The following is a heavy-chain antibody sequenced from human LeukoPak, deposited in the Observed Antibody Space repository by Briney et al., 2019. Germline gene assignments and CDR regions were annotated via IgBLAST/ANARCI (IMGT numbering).Heavy chain of an antibody. Sequence: PGGSLRLSCAASGFTFNSYSMNWVRQAPGKGLEWVSYISSISSAIYYADSVKGRFTISRDNTKNSLYMEMNCLRDEDTAVYYCARDGNGSGSYLEARGQGTLVTVSS. V-gene: IGHV3-48*02. CDR3: ARDGNGSGSYLEA. J-gene: IGHJ4*02. CDR2: ISSISSAI. D-gene: IGHD3-10*01. CDR1: GFTFNSYS.